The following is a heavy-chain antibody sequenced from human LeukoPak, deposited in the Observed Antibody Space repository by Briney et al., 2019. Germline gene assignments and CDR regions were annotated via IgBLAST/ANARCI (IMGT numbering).Heavy chain of an antibody. V-gene: IGHV1-69*01. CDR2: IIPIFGTA. D-gene: IGHD5-18*01. CDR1: GGTFSSYA. Sequence: SVKVSCKASGGTFSSYAISWVRQAPGQGLEWMGGIIPIFGTANYAQKFQGRVTITADESTSTAYMELSSLRSEDTAVYYCARRNGYSYGERSYYYYGMDVWGKGTTVTVSS. CDR3: ARRNGYSYGERSYYYYGMDV. J-gene: IGHJ6*04.